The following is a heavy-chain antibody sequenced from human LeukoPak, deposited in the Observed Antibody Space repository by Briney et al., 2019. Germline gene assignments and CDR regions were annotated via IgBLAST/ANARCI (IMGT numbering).Heavy chain of an antibody. CDR3: ARDERTYYYDSSGYSFWN. CDR2: INTNTGNP. D-gene: IGHD3-22*01. J-gene: IGHJ4*02. V-gene: IGHV7-4-1*02. Sequence: ASVKVSCKASGYTFTSYAMTWVRQAPGQGLEWMGWINTNTGNPTYAQGFTGRFVFSLDTSVSTAYLQISSLKAEDTAVYYCARDERTYYYDSSGYSFWNWGQGTLVTVSS. CDR1: GYTFTSYA.